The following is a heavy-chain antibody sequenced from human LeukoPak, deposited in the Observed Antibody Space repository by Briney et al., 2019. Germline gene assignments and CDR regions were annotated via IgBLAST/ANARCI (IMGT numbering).Heavy chain of an antibody. Sequence: ASVKVSCKASGGTFSSYAISWVRQAPGQGLEWVGRIIPILGIANYAQKFQGRVTITADKSTSTAYMELSSLRSEDTAVYYCARETVDIVVVVAGNWFDPWGQGTLVTVSS. V-gene: IGHV1-69*04. J-gene: IGHJ5*02. CDR3: ARETVDIVVVVAGNWFDP. CDR2: IIPILGIA. CDR1: GGTFSSYA. D-gene: IGHD2-15*01.